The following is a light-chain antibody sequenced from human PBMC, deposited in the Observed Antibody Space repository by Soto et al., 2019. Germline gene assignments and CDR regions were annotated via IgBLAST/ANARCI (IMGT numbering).Light chain of an antibody. CDR2: EVS. CDR3: SSYAGSNNLYV. Sequence: QSALTQPPSASGSPGQSVTISCTGTSSDVGGYNYISWYQQHPGKAPKLMIYEVSKRPPGVPDRFSGSKSGNTASLTVSGLQAEDEADYYCSSYAGSNNLYVFGTGTQLTVL. J-gene: IGLJ1*01. CDR1: SSDVGGYNY. V-gene: IGLV2-8*01.